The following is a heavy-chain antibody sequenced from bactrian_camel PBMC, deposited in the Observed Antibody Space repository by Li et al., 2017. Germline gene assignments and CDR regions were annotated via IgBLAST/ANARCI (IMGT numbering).Heavy chain of an antibody. CDR1: TGTFSSAC. J-gene: IGHJ4*01. CDR3: AADQGYCSGGYPY. D-gene: IGHD2*01. Sequence: VQLVESGGGSVQAGGSLRLSCAARTGTFSSACMGWIRQVSGQEREGVAAIDSDGSTSYADSVKGRFTISKDNAKNTLYLQMNSLKPEDTAMYYCAADQGYCSGGYPYWGQGTQVTVS. CDR2: IDSDGST. V-gene: IGHV3S53*01.